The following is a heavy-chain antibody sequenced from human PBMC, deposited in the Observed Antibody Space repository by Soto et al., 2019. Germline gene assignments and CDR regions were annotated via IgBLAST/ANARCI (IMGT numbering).Heavy chain of an antibody. J-gene: IGHJ4*02. Sequence: SETLSLTCTVSGGSISSSSYYWGWIRQPPGKGLEWIGSIYYSGSTYYNPSLKSRVTISVDTSKNQFSLKLSSVTAADTAVYYCARLGYGGFDYWGQGTLVTVSS. CDR1: GGSISSSSYY. V-gene: IGHV4-39*01. CDR2: IYYSGST. CDR3: ARLGYGGFDY. D-gene: IGHD4-17*01.